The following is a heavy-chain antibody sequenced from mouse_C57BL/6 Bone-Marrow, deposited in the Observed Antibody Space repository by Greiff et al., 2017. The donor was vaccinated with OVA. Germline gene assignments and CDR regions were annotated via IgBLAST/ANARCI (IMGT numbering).Heavy chain of an antibody. CDR1: GFSLTSYA. Sequence: VKLVESGPGLVAPSQSLSITCTVSGFSLTSYAISWVRQPPGKGLEWLGVIWTGGGTNYNSALKSRLSISKDNSKSQVFLKMNSLQTDDTARYYCARPYYGSSYDYAMDYWGQGTSVTVSS. CDR3: ARPYYGSSYDYAMDY. J-gene: IGHJ4*01. CDR2: IWTGGGT. V-gene: IGHV2-9-1*01. D-gene: IGHD1-1*01.